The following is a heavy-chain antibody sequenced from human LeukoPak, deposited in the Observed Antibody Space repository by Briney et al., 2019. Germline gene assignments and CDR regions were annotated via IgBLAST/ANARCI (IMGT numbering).Heavy chain of an antibody. V-gene: IGHV1-18*01. Sequence: ASVKVSCKDAGFNFDTCGITWLRQAPGHGRVWMGFFSAYRGEANYAPRLQDRVSMTRDTSTTTAFLHLRSLRSDDTAVYYCARDIPESSACYFWGPGTLITVPS. CDR2: FSAYRGEA. CDR3: ARDIPESSACYF. J-gene: IGHJ4*02. CDR1: GFNFDTCG. D-gene: IGHD3-22*01.